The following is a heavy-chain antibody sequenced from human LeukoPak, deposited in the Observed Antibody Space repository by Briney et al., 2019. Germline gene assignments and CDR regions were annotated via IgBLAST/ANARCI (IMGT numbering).Heavy chain of an antibody. CDR2: IYYSGST. CDR3: ARAPDYYDSSGYYYGSMVDY. CDR1: GGSISSGGYY. Sequence: SETLSLTCTVSGGSISSGGYYWSWIRQHPGKGLEWIGYIYYSGSTYYNPSLKSRVTISVDTSKNQFSLQLNSVIPEDTAVYYCARAPDYYDSSGYYYGSMVDYWGQGTLVTVSS. V-gene: IGHV4-31*03. D-gene: IGHD3-22*01. J-gene: IGHJ4*02.